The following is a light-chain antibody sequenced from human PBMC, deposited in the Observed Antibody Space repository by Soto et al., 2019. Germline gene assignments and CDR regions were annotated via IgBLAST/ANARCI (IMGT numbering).Light chain of an antibody. CDR1: QSLVDSDGNTY. J-gene: IGKJ1*01. CDR3: MQGAHWPWT. Sequence: DVGMTQSPLSLPVTLGQPASISCRSSQSLVDSDGNTYLNWFQQRPGQSPRRLIYKVSDRDSGVPERFSGNGSGTDFTLKISRVEAEYVGVYYCMQGAHWPWTFGQGTKVEIK. CDR2: KVS. V-gene: IGKV2-30*01.